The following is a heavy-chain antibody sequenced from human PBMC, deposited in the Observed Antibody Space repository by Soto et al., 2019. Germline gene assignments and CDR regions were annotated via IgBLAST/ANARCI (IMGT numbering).Heavy chain of an antibody. CDR3: AKDRNLLRLGELSSNWFDP. CDR2: ISYDGSNK. V-gene: IGHV3-30*18. CDR1: GFTFSSYG. D-gene: IGHD3-16*02. Sequence: GGSLRLSCAASGFTFSSYGMHWVRQAPGKGLEWVAVISYDGSNKYYADSVKGRFTISRDNSKNTLYLQMNSLRAEDTAVYYCAKDRNLLRLGELSSNWFDPWGQGTLVTVSS. J-gene: IGHJ5*02.